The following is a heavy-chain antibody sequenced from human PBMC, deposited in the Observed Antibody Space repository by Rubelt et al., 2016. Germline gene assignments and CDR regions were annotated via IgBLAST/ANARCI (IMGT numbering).Heavy chain of an antibody. Sequence: QLQLQESGPGLVKPSETLSLTCTVSGGSISSSSYYWGWIRQPPGKGLEWIGSIFYSGSTYYNPSLKSRVTISVDTSKNQFSLKLGSVTAADTAVYYCASIGGSYVGYWGQGTLVTVSS. CDR2: IFYSGST. CDR1: GGSISSSSYY. J-gene: IGHJ4*02. CDR3: ASIGGSYVGY. V-gene: IGHV4-39*01. D-gene: IGHD1-26*01.